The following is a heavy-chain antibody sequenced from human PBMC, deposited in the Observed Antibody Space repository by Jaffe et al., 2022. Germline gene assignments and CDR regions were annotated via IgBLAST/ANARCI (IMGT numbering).Heavy chain of an antibody. CDR2: INHSGST. D-gene: IGHD3-3*01. V-gene: IGHV4-34*01. J-gene: IGHJ5*02. CDR3: ARGLSITIFGVVIIGYNWFDP. Sequence: QVQLQQWGAGLLKPSETLSLTCAVYGGSFSGYYWSWIRQPPGKGLEWIGEINHSGSTNYNPSLKSRVTISVDTSKNQFSLKLSSVTAADTAVYYCARGLSITIFGVVIIGYNWFDPWGQGTLVTVSS. CDR1: GGSFSGYY.